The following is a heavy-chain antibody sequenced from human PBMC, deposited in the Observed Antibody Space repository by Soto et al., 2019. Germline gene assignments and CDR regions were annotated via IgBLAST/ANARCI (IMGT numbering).Heavy chain of an antibody. D-gene: IGHD5-12*01. V-gene: IGHV4-39*01. Sequence: SETLSLTCTVSGGSISSSSYYWGWIRQPPGKGLEWIGSIYYSGSTYYNPSLKSRVTISVDTSKNQFSLKLSSVTAADTAVYYCARLREYSSYVGYWGQGTLVTVSS. CDR2: IYYSGST. CDR1: GGSISSSSYY. CDR3: ARLREYSSYVGY. J-gene: IGHJ4*02.